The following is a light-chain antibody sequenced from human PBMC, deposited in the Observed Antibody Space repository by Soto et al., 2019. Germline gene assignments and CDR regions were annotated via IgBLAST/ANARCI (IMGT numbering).Light chain of an antibody. CDR1: QSVSNY. Sequence: EIVLTQSPATLSLSPGERATLSCRASQSVSNYLSWYQQKPGLAPRLPMYETSRRATGIPARFSGSGSGTDFTLTISSLEPEDVAVYYCQQRNNWRDTFGQGTRLEIK. J-gene: IGKJ5*01. CDR3: QQRNNWRDT. CDR2: ETS. V-gene: IGKV3-11*01.